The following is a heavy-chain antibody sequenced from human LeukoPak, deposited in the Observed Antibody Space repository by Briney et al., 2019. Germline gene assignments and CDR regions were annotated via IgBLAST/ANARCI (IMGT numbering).Heavy chain of an antibody. CDR3: AKDSRYDFWSGHIDY. V-gene: IGHV3-9*03. CDR2: ISWNSGSI. D-gene: IGHD3-3*01. CDR1: GFTFVDYA. Sequence: GGSLRLSCAASGFTFVDYAMHWVRQAPGKGLEWVSGISWNSGSIDYADSVKGRFTISRDNAKNSLYLQMNSLRTEDMALYYCAKDSRYDFWSGHIDYWGQGTLVTVSS. J-gene: IGHJ4*02.